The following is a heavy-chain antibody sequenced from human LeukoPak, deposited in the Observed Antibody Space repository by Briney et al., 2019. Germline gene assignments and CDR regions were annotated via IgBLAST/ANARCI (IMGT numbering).Heavy chain of an antibody. CDR3: AREVGDSDSDNWFDP. CDR2: IYYSGST. D-gene: IGHD2-21*02. Sequence: SETLSLTCAVSGTSISPYYWSWIRQPRAKGLEWIGYIYYSGSTNYNPSLKSRVTISIDTYENQVSLILRSVTAADTAVYYCAREVGDSDSDNWFDPWGQGTLVTVSS. V-gene: IGHV4-59*01. J-gene: IGHJ5*02. CDR1: GTSISPYY.